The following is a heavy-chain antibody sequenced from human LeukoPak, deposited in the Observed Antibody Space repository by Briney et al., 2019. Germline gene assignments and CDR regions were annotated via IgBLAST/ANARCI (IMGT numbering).Heavy chain of an antibody. CDR2: ISAYSGNT. Sequence: ASVKVSCKASGYTFTSYGISWVRQAPGQGLEWMGWISAYSGNTNYAQKLQGRVTMTTDTSTSTAYMELRSLRSDDTAVYYCARGSGSSWYPAYYSTEYYFDYWGQGTLVTVSS. J-gene: IGHJ4*02. V-gene: IGHV1-18*01. CDR3: ARGSGSSWYPAYYSTEYYFDY. D-gene: IGHD6-13*01. CDR1: GYTFTSYG.